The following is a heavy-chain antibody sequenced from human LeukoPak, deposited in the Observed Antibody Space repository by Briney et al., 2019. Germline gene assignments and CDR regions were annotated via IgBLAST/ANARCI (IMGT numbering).Heavy chain of an antibody. V-gene: IGHV3-23*01. CDR1: GFTFSSYA. J-gene: IGHJ5*02. D-gene: IGHD3-9*01. CDR2: ISGSGGST. Sequence: PGASLRLSCAASGFTFSSYAMSWVRQAPGKGLEWVSAISGSGGSTYYADSVKGRFTISRDNSKNTLYLQMNSLRAEDTAVYYCAKATYYDISHQVFPWGQGTLVTVSS. CDR3: AKATYYDISHQVFP.